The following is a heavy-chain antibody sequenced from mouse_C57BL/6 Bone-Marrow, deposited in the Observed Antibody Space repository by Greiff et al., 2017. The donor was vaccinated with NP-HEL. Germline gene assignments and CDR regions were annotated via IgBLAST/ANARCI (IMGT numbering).Heavy chain of an antibody. Sequence: DVQLQESGVELVKPGASVKLSCTASGFNIKDYYMHWVKQRTEQGLEWIGRIDPEDGETKYAPKFQGKATITADTSSNTAYLQLSSLTSEDTAVYYGARDYSSLHWYCDVWGTGTTVTGSS. CDR1: GFNIKDYY. CDR3: ARDYSSLHWYCDV. D-gene: IGHD2-5*01. J-gene: IGHJ1*03. V-gene: IGHV14-2*01. CDR2: IDPEDGET.